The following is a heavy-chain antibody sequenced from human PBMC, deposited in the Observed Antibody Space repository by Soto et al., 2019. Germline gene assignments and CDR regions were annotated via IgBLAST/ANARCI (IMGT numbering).Heavy chain of an antibody. CDR1: GYTFTNYV. CDR2: INVGNGYT. J-gene: IGHJ4*02. CDR3: ARALDVPLEYYFEY. V-gene: IGHV1-3*01. D-gene: IGHD1-1*01. Sequence: GASVKVSCKAYGYTFTNYVLHWVRQAPGQRREWMGWINVGNGYTKYSQKFQGRVTITRDISASTAYMELSTLRSEDMSIYYCARALDVPLEYYFEYWGRGPLVTVSS.